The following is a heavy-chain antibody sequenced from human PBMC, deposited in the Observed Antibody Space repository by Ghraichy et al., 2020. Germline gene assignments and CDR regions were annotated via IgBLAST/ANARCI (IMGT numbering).Heavy chain of an antibody. J-gene: IGHJ6*03. V-gene: IGHV1-2*06. CDR3: ARDVASGSSSWKGYYYYMDV. Sequence: ASVKVSCKASGYTFTGYYMHWVRQAPGQGLEWMGRINPNSGGTNYAQKFQGRVTMTRDTSISTAYMELSRLRSDDTAVYYCARDVASGSSSWKGYYYYMDVWGKGTTVTVSS. CDR2: INPNSGGT. D-gene: IGHD6-13*01. CDR1: GYTFTGYY.